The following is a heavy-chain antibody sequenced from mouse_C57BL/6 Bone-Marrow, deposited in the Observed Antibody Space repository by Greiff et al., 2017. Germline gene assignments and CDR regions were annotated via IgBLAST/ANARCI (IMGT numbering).Heavy chain of an antibody. CDR1: GYTFTSYG. CDR2: IYPRSGNT. J-gene: IGHJ2*01. D-gene: IGHD1-1*02. CDR3: ARGEVARVLDY. Sequence: QVHVKQSGAELARPGASVKLSCKASGYTFTSYGISWVKQRTGQGLEWIGEIYPRSGNTYYNEKFKGKATLTADKSSSTAYMELRSLTSEDSAVYFCARGEVARVLDYWGQGTTLTVSS. V-gene: IGHV1-81*01.